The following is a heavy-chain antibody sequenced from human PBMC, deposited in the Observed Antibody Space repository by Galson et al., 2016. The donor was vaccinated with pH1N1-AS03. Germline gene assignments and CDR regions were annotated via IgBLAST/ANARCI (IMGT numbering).Heavy chain of an antibody. CDR2: IYYSGPT. V-gene: IGHV4-39*07. D-gene: IGHD2-2*01. CDR3: ASWALSCSTANCWGAYYFDY. CDR1: GDSIITSSYY. Sequence: LSLTCSVSGDSIITSSYYWGWIRQPPGKGLEWIGNIYYSGPTYYSPSLKSRVTISVDTSKNQFSLKVTSVTAADTAVYYCASWALSCSTANCWGAYYFDYWGQGTLVTVSS. J-gene: IGHJ4*02.